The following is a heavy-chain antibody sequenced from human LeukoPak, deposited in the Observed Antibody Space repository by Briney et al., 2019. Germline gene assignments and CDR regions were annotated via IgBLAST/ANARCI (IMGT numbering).Heavy chain of an antibody. Sequence: LSGGSLRLSCAASGFTFSSYAMSWVRQAPGKGLEWVSAISGSGGSTYYADSVKGRFTISGDNAKNSLYLQMNSLRAEDTAVYYCARDLSRWHPQMATGTTRGAFDYWGQGTLVTVSS. V-gene: IGHV3-23*01. CDR3: ARDLSRWHPQMATGTTRGAFDY. CDR2: ISGSGGST. J-gene: IGHJ4*02. D-gene: IGHD1-1*01. CDR1: GFTFSSYA.